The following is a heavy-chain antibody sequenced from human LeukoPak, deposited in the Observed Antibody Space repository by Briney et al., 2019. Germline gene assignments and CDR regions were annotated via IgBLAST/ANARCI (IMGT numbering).Heavy chain of an antibody. D-gene: IGHD3-3*01. Sequence: GGSLRLSCAASGFTFSSYAMSCVRQAPGKGLEWVSAISGSGGSTYYADSVKGRFTISRDNSKNTLYLQMNSLRAEDTAVYYCAKRMPITIFGVVSAPYGMDVWGQGTTVTVSS. CDR3: AKRMPITIFGVVSAPYGMDV. J-gene: IGHJ6*02. CDR2: ISGSGGST. CDR1: GFTFSSYA. V-gene: IGHV3-23*01.